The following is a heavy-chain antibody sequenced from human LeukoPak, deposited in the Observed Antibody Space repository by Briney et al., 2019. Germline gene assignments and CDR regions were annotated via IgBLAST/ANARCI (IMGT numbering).Heavy chain of an antibody. V-gene: IGHV3-7*05. Sequence: GGSLRLSCAASRFTFSNYWMSWVRQPPGKGLEWVANINQGGSEKYYLNSVKGRFTISRDNAKNSLYLQMNSLRAEDTAVYYCAKVSGYYYWGQGTLVTVSS. CDR2: INQGGSEK. D-gene: IGHD6-13*01. J-gene: IGHJ4*02. CDR1: RFTFSNYW. CDR3: AKVSGYYY.